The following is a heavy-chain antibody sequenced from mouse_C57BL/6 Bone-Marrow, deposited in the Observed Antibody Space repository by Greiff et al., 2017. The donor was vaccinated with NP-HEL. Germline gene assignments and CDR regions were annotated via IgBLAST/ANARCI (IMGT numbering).Heavy chain of an antibody. CDR1: GFTFSSYT. CDR2: ISGGGGNT. Sequence: EVKVVESGGGLVKPGGSLTLSCAASGFTFSSYTMYWVRQTPEKRLEWVATISGGGGNTYYPDSVKGRFTITSDNAKHTLYLQMSSLRSEDTALYYCARHGWDAWFAYWGQGTLVTVSA. D-gene: IGHD4-1*01. V-gene: IGHV5-9*01. J-gene: IGHJ3*01. CDR3: ARHGWDAWFAY.